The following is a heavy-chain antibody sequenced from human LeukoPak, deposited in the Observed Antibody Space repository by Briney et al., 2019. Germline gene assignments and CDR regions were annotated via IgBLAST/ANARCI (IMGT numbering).Heavy chain of an antibody. CDR1: GGSFSGYY. CDR3: AGTPVVTQEGFEY. Sequence: KPSETLSLTCAVYGGSFSGYYWSWIRQPPGKGLGWIGEINHSGSTNYNPSLKSRVTISVDTSKNQFSLKLSSVTAADTAVYYCAGTPVVTQEGFEYWGQGTLVTVSS. CDR2: INHSGST. V-gene: IGHV4-34*01. D-gene: IGHD4-23*01. J-gene: IGHJ4*02.